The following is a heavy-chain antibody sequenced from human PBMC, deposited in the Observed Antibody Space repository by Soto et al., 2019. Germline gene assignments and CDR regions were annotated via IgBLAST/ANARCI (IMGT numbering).Heavy chain of an antibody. CDR2: TYYRSRWYS. J-gene: IGHJ6*02. V-gene: IGHV6-1*01. D-gene: IGHD2-21*01. CDR1: GDTVSSNSVA. Sequence: QTLSLTCVGSGDTVSSNSVAWNWVRQSPSRGLEWLGRTYYRSRWYSDYAVSVRSRIDINADTSKNQVSLQLNSVTPEDTAVYSCARSERDSDYYNGMDVWGQGTTVTVSS. CDR3: ARSERDSDYYNGMDV.